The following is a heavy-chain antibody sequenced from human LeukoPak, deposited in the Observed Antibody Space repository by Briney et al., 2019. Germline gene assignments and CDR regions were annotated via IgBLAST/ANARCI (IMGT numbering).Heavy chain of an antibody. CDR1: GFTFSSNW. CDR2: IKEDGSEK. D-gene: IGHD2-8*01. CDR3: VMGGTFDV. J-gene: IGHJ3*01. Sequence: GGSLRLSCAASSGFTFSSNWMSWVRQAPGKGLEWVANIKEDGSEKHYVDSVKGRFTISRDKAKTSLYLQINSLGVEDTAVYYCVMGGTFDVWGEGTLVTVSS. V-gene: IGHV3-7*01.